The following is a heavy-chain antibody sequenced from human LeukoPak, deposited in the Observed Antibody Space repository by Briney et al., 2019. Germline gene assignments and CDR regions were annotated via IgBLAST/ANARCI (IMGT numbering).Heavy chain of an antibody. J-gene: IGHJ3*01. CDR3: ARDSAYAFDF. V-gene: IGHV3-48*02. CDR2: IRSSTSSI. CDR1: GFTFSSYS. Sequence: PGRSLRLCCAASGFTFSSYSMNWVRQAPGKGLEWVSYIRSSTSSIYYADSVKGRFTISRDNAKNSLYLQMNSLRDEDTAVYYCARDSAYAFDFWGQGTMVTVSS.